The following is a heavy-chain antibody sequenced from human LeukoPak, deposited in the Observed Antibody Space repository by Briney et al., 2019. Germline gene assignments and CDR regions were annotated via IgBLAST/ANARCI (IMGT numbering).Heavy chain of an antibody. CDR3: GSRQVGILGY. V-gene: IGHV4-59*08. CDR2: IYYSGST. CDR1: GGSIISYY. D-gene: IGHD2-21*01. Sequence: SETLSLTCLVSGGSIISYYWSWLRQPPGRGREWIGYIYYSGSTNYNPSLKSRATIPVHTSKNQFSLKLSYVTAEDTAVYYCGSRQVGILGYWGQGTLVTVSS. J-gene: IGHJ4*02.